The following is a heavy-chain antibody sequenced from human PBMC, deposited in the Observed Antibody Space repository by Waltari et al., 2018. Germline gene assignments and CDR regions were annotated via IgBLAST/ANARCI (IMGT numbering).Heavy chain of an antibody. J-gene: IGHJ4*02. Sequence: QVQLVESVGGVVQPGRSMRLSCAASGFTFSSYAMHWVRQAPGKGLEWVAVISYDGSNKYYADAVKGRFTISRDNSKNTLYLQMNSLRAEDTAVYYCARSWYLGLWGQGTLVTVSS. CDR2: ISYDGSNK. CDR3: ARSWYLGL. CDR1: GFTFSSYA. D-gene: IGHD6-13*01. V-gene: IGHV3-30-3*01.